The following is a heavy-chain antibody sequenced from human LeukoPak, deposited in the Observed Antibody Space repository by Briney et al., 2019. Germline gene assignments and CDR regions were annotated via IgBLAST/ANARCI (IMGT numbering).Heavy chain of an antibody. CDR3: YGANAEH. Sequence: PGGSLRLSCVASGFTYSSYWMHWVRQSPGKGLVWVSGINTDGSSTSYAGSVKGRFTIARDNAKNTLYLQMHSLRAEDTAVYYCYGANAEHWGQGTLVTVSS. V-gene: IGHV3-74*01. CDR2: INTDGSST. D-gene: IGHD4-23*01. CDR1: GFTYSSYW. J-gene: IGHJ1*01.